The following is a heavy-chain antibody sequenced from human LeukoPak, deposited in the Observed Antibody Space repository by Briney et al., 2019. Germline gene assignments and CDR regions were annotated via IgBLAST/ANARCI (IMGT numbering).Heavy chain of an antibody. D-gene: IGHD6-19*01. J-gene: IGHJ4*02. Sequence: SENLSLTCTVSGGSISSGDYHWSWIRQPPGKGLEWIGNIYYSGSTYYNPSLKSRVILSVDTSKNQFSLKVNSVTAADTAVYYCASHQENREIFSSGWYYFDYWGQGTLVTVSS. V-gene: IGHV4-30-4*08. CDR2: IYYSGST. CDR1: GGSISSGDYH. CDR3: ASHQENREIFSSGWYYFDY.